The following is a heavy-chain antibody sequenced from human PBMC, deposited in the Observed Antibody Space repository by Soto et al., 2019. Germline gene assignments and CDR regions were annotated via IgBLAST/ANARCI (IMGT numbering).Heavy chain of an antibody. CDR2: IYPGDSDT. CDR3: ARHDRGRNSGWYSYYYYGMDV. V-gene: IGHV5-51*01. J-gene: IGHJ6*02. CDR1: GYSFTSYW. D-gene: IGHD6-19*01. Sequence: GESLKISCKGSGYSFTSYWIGWVRQMPGKGLEWMGIIYPGDSDTRYSPSFQGQVTISADKSISTAYLQWSSLKASDTAMYYCARHDRGRNSGWYSYYYYGMDVWGQGTTVTVS.